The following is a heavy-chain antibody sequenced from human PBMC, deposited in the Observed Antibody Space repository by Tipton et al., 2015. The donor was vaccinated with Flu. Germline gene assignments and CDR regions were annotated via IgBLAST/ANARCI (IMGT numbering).Heavy chain of an antibody. D-gene: IGHD3-10*01. Sequence: TLSLTCSVSGGSITYYYWNWIRQPPGKGLEWIGFSFYSGSTSYNPSLQSRVSISVDTSRNQFSLNLRSVTAADTAVYYCARDRGWPASLDYWGQGILVTVSP. CDR2: SFYSGST. J-gene: IGHJ4*02. V-gene: IGHV4-59*01. CDR1: GGSITYYY. CDR3: ARDRGWPASLDY.